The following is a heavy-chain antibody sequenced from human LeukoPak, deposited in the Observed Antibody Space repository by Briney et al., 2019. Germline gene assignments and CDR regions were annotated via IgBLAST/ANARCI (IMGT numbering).Heavy chain of an antibody. CDR2: ISGSGGST. CDR1: GFTFSSYA. D-gene: IGHD6-6*01. CDR3: AKVADAARPQDGVAFDI. Sequence: PGGSLRLSCAASGFTFSSYAMSWVRQAPGKGLEWVSAISGSGGSTYYADSVKGRFTISRDNSKNTLYLQMNSLRAEDTAVYYCAKVADAARPQDGVAFDIWGQGTVVTVSS. V-gene: IGHV3-23*01. J-gene: IGHJ3*02.